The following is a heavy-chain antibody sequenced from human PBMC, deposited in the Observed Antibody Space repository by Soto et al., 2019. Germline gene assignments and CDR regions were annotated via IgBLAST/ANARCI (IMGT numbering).Heavy chain of an antibody. CDR3: AHPPICNSGSCHGP. J-gene: IGHJ5*02. CDR1: GGTFSTLA. Sequence: SVKVSCKASGGTFSTLAIRWVRQAPGQGLEWMGGIIPIFGTVKYAQKFRGRVTITADKSTTTVYMELSSLSSEDTAVYYFAHPPICNSGSCHGPWGQGTVVTVSS. V-gene: IGHV1-69*06. D-gene: IGHD2-15*01. CDR2: IIPIFGTV.